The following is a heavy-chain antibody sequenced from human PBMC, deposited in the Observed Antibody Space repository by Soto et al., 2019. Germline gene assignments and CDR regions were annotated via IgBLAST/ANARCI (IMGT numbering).Heavy chain of an antibody. CDR2: ITPFSGDV. J-gene: IGHJ4*02. V-gene: IGHV1-45*02. CDR3: AGGGAVSGPFTWELPDH. CDR1: GNTFTYRY. D-gene: IGHD1-26*01. Sequence: QMQLVQSGAEVKKTGSSVTVSCKALGNTFTYRYLHWVRQAPGQALEWMGWITPFSGDVHYEQKFQEPIHITRVRSINTAYMQMSSLRSEDTAMYFCAGGGAVSGPFTWELPDHWGQGTLVTVSS.